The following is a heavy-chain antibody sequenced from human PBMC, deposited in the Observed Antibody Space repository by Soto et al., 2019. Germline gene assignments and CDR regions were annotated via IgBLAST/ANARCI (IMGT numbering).Heavy chain of an antibody. CDR1: GFTFSNAW. CDR2: SKSKTDGGTT. Sequence: GGSLRLSCAASGFTFSNAWMSWDRQAPGKGLEWGCRSKSKTDGGTTDCAPTVKSIFTISRDHSKNTLYLQMNSPKTEDTAVYYCTTDLYNWNYDGYYYYGMDAWGQGTTVTVSS. V-gene: IGHV3-15*01. J-gene: IGHJ6*02. D-gene: IGHD1-7*01. CDR3: TTDLYNWNYDGYYYYGMDA.